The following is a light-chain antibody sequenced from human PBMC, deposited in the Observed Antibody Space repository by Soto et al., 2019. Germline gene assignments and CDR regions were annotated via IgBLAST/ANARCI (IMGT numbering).Light chain of an antibody. CDR1: QSISNNY. CDR2: AAS. J-gene: IGKJ1*01. Sequence: EIVLTQSPGTLSLSPGERATLSCRASQSISNNYLAWYQQKPGQAPRLLIYAASTRATGVPDRFTGSGSGTDFTLTISRLEPEDFATYYCQQYNSYSRTFGQGTKVEIK. CDR3: QQYNSYSRT. V-gene: IGKV3-20*01.